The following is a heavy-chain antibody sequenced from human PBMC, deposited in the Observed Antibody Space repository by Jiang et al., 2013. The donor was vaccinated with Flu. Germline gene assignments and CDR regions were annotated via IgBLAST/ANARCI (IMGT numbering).Heavy chain of an antibody. CDR2: IHYSGST. J-gene: IGHJ4*02. CDR1: GGSISSYY. V-gene: IGHV4-59*01. Sequence: GLVKPSETLSLTCTVSGGSISSYYWSWIRQPPGKGLEWIGYIHYSGSTNYNPSLRSRVTISVDTSKNQFSLKLSSVTAADTAVYYCARWVQGYGTPIDYWGLGTLVTVSS. D-gene: IGHD6-13*01. CDR3: ARWVQGYGTPIDY.